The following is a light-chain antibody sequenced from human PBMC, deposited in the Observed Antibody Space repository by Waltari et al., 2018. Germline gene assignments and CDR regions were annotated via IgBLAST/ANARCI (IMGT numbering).Light chain of an antibody. CDR1: QRISTW. V-gene: IGKV1-5*03. CDR2: QAS. Sequence: DIQMTQSPSTLSASVGDRVIITCRASQRISTWLAWYQHKPGKAPNLLISQASNLESGVPSRFSGSGSWTDFTLTINSLQPDDFATYYCQVYNNDMYTFGQGTKLEIK. CDR3: QVYNNDMYT. J-gene: IGKJ2*01.